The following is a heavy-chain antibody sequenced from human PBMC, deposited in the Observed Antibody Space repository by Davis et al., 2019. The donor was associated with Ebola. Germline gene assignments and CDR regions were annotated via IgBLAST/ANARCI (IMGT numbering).Heavy chain of an antibody. CDR3: AKDDTYSGYGLGAFDI. CDR1: GFTFSSYS. D-gene: IGHD5-12*01. V-gene: IGHV3-48*01. CDR2: ISSSSSTI. Sequence: PGGSLRLSCAASGFTFSSYSMNWVRQAPGKGLEWVSYISSSSSTIYYADSVKGRFTISRDNAKNSLYLQMNSLRAEDTAVYYCAKDDTYSGYGLGAFDIWGQGTKVTVSS. J-gene: IGHJ3*02.